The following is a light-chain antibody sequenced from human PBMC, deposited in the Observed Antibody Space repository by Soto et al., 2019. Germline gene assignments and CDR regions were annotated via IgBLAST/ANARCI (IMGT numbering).Light chain of an antibody. Sequence: QSVLTQPPSVSAAPGQRVTISCSGGASNIGNNFVSWYQHLPGTAPKLLIYDNNKRPSGIPDRFSGSKSGTSATLDITGLQTGDEADYYCATWDHSLSIVLIGGGTKLTVL. J-gene: IGLJ2*01. CDR3: ATWDHSLSIVL. CDR2: DNN. CDR1: ASNIGNNF. V-gene: IGLV1-51*01.